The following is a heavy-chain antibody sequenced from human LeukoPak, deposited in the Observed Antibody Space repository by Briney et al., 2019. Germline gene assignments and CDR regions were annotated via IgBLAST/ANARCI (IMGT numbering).Heavy chain of an antibody. Sequence: GRSLRLSCAASGFAFSSFAMGWVRQYPGKGLEWLSTINGGGNTTFYADSVKGRFTISRDNSKNTLYLHMDSLRPDDTAIYYCTKELHVAVAVADYYYFYMDVWGRGTAVTVSS. CDR2: INGGGNTT. V-gene: IGHV3-23*01. D-gene: IGHD6-19*01. J-gene: IGHJ6*03. CDR1: GFAFSSFA. CDR3: TKELHVAVAVADYYYFYMDV.